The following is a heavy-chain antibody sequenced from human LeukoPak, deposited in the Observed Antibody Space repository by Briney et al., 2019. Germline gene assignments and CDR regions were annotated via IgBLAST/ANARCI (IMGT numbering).Heavy chain of an antibody. CDR2: IYSGGST. CDR1: GFTVSSNY. D-gene: IGHD6-19*01. CDR3: ARGGFASSGWNFDY. V-gene: IGHV3-66*01. Sequence: PGGSLRLSCAASGFTVSSNYMSWVRQAPGKGLEWVSVIYSGGSTYYADSVKGRFTISRDNSKNTLYPQMNSLRAEDTAVYYCARGGFASSGWNFDYWGQGTLVTVSS. J-gene: IGHJ4*02.